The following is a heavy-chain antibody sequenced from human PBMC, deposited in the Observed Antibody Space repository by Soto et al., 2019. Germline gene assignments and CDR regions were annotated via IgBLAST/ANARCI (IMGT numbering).Heavy chain of an antibody. J-gene: IGHJ4*02. V-gene: IGHV2-5*05. CDR1: GFSLSSTRMA. Sequence: QITLKESGPPLVKPTQTLTLTCTFSGFSLSSTRMAVGWIRQPPGKALEWLALIYWDDDKRYGPFLKSRLTITKDTSKNQVVLTMSNMDPVDTARYYCAHIVVAGLGYYFDYWGQGTLVTVSS. D-gene: IGHD6-19*01. CDR2: IYWDDDK. CDR3: AHIVVAGLGYYFDY.